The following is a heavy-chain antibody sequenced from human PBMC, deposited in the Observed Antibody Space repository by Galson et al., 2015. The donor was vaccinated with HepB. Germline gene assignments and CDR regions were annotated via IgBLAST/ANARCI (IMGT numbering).Heavy chain of an antibody. CDR3: SSSSAWETLDV. J-gene: IGHJ6*02. D-gene: IGHD6-19*01. CDR1: GFVFSSHW. CDR2: IKQDGSEK. V-gene: IGHV3-7*03. Sequence: SLRLSCAASGFVFSSHWMTWVRQAPGKGLEWVANIKQDGSEKYYVDSVKGRFTISRDNAKNSLYLQMNSLRAEDTAVYWCSSSSAWETLDVWGLGTTVTVSS.